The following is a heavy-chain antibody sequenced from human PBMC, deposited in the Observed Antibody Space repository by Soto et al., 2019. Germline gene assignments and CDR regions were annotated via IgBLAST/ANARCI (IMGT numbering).Heavy chain of an antibody. Sequence: GASVKVSCKASGYTFTSYGISWVRQAPGQGLEWMGWISAYNGNTNYAQKLQGRVTMTTDTSTSTAYMELRSLRSDDTAVYYCARAAIVVVPAAMWYWFDPWGQGTLVTVSS. CDR1: GYTFTSYG. D-gene: IGHD2-2*01. CDR2: ISAYNGNT. CDR3: ARAAIVVVPAAMWYWFDP. V-gene: IGHV1-18*01. J-gene: IGHJ5*02.